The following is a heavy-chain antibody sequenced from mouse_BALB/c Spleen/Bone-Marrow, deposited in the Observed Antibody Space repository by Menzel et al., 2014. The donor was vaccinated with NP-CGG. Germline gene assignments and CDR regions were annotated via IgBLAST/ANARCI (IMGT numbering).Heavy chain of an antibody. CDR1: GYAFSNYW. CDR2: FYPGDGDT. J-gene: IGHJ2*01. D-gene: IGHD2-3*01. Sequence: QVQLQQSGADLVRPGSSVKISCKASGYAFSNYWMNWGKQRPGQGLEWIGQFYPGDGDTNYNGKFKGKATLTADKSSSTAYMQLSSLTSEDSAVYFCARCDGYSYYFDYWGQGTTLTVSS. CDR3: ARCDGYSYYFDY. V-gene: IGHV1-80*01.